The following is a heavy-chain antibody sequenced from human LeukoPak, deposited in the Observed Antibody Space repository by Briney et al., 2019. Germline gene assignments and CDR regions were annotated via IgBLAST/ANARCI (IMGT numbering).Heavy chain of an antibody. Sequence: GGSLRLSCAASGFTVRSSYMSWVRQAPGKGLEWVSVIYSGGSPDYADSAKGRFTISTDNSKNPLYLQMNSLRVEDTAVYYCARDGADNSGYYFGSLGGQGTVVTVSS. CDR1: GFTVRSSY. CDR3: ARDGADNSGYYFGSL. CDR2: IYSGGSP. V-gene: IGHV3-53*01. D-gene: IGHD3-22*01. J-gene: IGHJ3*01.